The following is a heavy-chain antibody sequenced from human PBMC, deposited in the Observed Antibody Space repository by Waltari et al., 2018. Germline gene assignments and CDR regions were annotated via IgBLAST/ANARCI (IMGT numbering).Heavy chain of an antibody. CDR1: GGPFSGYY. CDR2: INHSTST. J-gene: IGHJ4*02. Sequence: QVQLQQWGAGLWKPSETLSLTCAVYGGPFSGYYWRWIRQPPGKGLEWIGEINHSTSTNYYPSRKSRVTRSVDTTKNQFSLKLSSVTAADTAVYYCARLSVSRLFDYWGQGTLVTVSS. CDR3: ARLSVSRLFDY. D-gene: IGHD2-8*01. V-gene: IGHV4-34*01.